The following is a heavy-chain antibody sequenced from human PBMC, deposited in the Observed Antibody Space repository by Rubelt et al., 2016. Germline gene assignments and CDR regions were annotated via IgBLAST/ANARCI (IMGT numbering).Heavy chain of an antibody. J-gene: IGHJ4*02. CDR2: ISGSGGST. D-gene: IGHD6-13*01. CDR1: GFTFSRYA. Sequence: EVQLVESGGGLVKSGRSLRLFCAASGFTFSRYAMNWVRQAPGKGLEWVAAISGSGGSTFYADSVKGRFTISRDNSKNTLYRQMNSLRAEDTAVYYCAKDRVGSWFSLDYWGQGTLVTVST. CDR3: AKDRVGSWFSLDY. V-gene: IGHV3-23*04.